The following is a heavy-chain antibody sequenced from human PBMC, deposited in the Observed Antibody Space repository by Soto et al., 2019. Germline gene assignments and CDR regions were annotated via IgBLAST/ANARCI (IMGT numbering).Heavy chain of an antibody. CDR1: GGSISSGDYY. J-gene: IGHJ6*02. V-gene: IGHV4-30-4*01. D-gene: IGHD3-10*01. CDR3: ARVLVSRAGGAITMVRGVIIHWRGMDV. CDR2: IYYSGST. Sequence: QVQLQESGPGLVKPSQTLSLTCTVSGGSISSGDYYWSWIRQPPGKGLEWIGYIYYSGSTYYNPSLTIRVTISVDTSKNQFSLKLSSVTAADTAVYYCARVLVSRAGGAITMVRGVIIHWRGMDVWGQGTTVTVSS.